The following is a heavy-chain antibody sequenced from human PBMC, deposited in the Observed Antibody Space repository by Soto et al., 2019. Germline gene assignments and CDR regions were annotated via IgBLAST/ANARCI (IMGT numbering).Heavy chain of an antibody. CDR3: ARGQGYYYDSSASNWFDP. D-gene: IGHD3-22*01. J-gene: IGHJ5*02. CDR1: GGSISSGDYY. V-gene: IGHV4-30-4*01. Sequence: KPSETLSLTCTVSGGSISSGDYYWSWIRQPPGKGLEWIGYIFNSGRTYYSPSLKRRVTISLGTSKDQFSLKVGSVTAADTAVYYCARGQGYYYDSSASNWFDPWGQGTLVTVSS. CDR2: IFNSGRT.